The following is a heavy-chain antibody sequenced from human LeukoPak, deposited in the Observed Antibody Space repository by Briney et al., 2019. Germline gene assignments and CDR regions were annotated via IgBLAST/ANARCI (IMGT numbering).Heavy chain of an antibody. CDR1: GFTFSSYA. J-gene: IGHJ4*02. V-gene: IGHV3-23*01. D-gene: IGHD6-6*01. CDR2: ISGSGGST. Sequence: QTGGSLRLSCAASGFTFSSYAMSWVRQAPGKGLEWVSAISGSGGSTYYADSVKGRFTISRDNSKNTLYLQMNSLRAEDTAVYYCAKDVKARSSSSRVYYFDYWGQGTLVTVSS. CDR3: AKDVKARSSSSRVYYFDY.